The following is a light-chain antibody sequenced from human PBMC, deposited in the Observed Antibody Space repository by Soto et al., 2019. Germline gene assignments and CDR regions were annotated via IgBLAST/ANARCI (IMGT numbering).Light chain of an antibody. CDR2: DVS. J-gene: IGLJ1*01. Sequence: QSALTQPRSVSGSPGQSVTISCTGTNSDVGGYNYVSWYQQHPGKAPKLIIYDVSKRPSGVPDRFSGSKSGNTASLTISGLQAEDEADFYCCSYAGSSFYVFGTGTKVTVL. CDR3: CSYAGSSFYV. V-gene: IGLV2-11*01. CDR1: NSDVGGYNY.